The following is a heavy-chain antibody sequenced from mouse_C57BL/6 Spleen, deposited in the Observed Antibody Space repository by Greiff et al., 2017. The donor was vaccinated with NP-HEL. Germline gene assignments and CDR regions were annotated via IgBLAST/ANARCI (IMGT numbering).Heavy chain of an antibody. Sequence: VKLQESGAELVKPGASVKISCKASGYAFSSYWMNWVKQRPGKGLEWIGQIYPGDGDTNYNGKFKGKATLTADKSSSTAYMQLSSLTSEDSAVYFWARKGGSGSARFAYWGQGTLVTVSA. CDR3: ARKGGSGSARFAY. CDR1: GYAFSSYW. J-gene: IGHJ3*01. CDR2: IYPGDGDT. V-gene: IGHV1-80*01. D-gene: IGHD3-2*02.